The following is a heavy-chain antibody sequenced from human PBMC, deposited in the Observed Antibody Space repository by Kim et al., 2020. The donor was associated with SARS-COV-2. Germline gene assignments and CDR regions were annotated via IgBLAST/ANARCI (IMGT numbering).Heavy chain of an antibody. J-gene: IGHJ6*03. CDR3: AKDLSCSSTRCYWDLYYYYMDV. CDR2: ISGSGGST. D-gene: IGHD2-2*01. Sequence: GGSLRLSCAASGFTFSSYAMSWVRQAPGKGLEWVSAISGSGGSTYYADSVKGRFTISRDNSKNTLYLQMNSLRAEDTAVYYCAKDLSCSSTRCYWDLYYYYMDVWGKGTTVTVSS. CDR1: GFTFSSYA. V-gene: IGHV3-23*01.